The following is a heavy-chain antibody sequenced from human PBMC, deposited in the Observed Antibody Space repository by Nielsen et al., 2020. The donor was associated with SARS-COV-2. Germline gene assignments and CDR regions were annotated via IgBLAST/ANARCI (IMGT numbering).Heavy chain of an antibody. Sequence: GGSLRLSCAASGFTFDDYGMSWVRQAPGKGLEWVSGINWNGGSTGYADSVKGRFTISGDNAKNSLYLQMNSLRAEDTALYYCAKDFSSRGGWYYYYGMDVWGQGTTVTVSS. D-gene: IGHD3-3*01. CDR1: GFTFDDYG. V-gene: IGHV3-20*04. J-gene: IGHJ6*02. CDR2: INWNGGST. CDR3: AKDFSSRGGWYYYYGMDV.